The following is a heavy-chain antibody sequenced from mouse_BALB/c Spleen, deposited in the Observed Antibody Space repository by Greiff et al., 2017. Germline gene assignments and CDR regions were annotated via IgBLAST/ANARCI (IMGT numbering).Heavy chain of an antibody. CDR2: IRNKANGYTT. CDR1: GFTFTDYY. Sequence: EVQVVESGGGLVQPGGSLRLSCATSGFTFTDYYMSWVRQPPGKALEWLGFIRNKANGYTTEYSASVKGRFTISRDNSQSILYLQMNTLRAEDSATYYCARDDDAGDYWGQGTSVTVSS. J-gene: IGHJ4*01. V-gene: IGHV7-3*02. D-gene: IGHD2-12*01. CDR3: ARDDDAGDY.